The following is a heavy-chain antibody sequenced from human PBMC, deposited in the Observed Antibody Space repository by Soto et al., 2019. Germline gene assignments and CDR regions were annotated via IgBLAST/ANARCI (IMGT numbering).Heavy chain of an antibody. CDR2: ISRDSRSI. J-gene: IGHJ4*02. D-gene: IGHD4-17*01. CDR3: VKDALTTVEYYFEY. Sequence: LRLSCEVSGFSFDYYGMHWVRQAPGNVLEWIAGISRDSRSISYGASMKGRFTISRDNAKNSLYLQLNSLRADDTAFYYCVKDALTTVEYYFEYWGQGALVTVSS. CDR1: GFSFDYYG. V-gene: IGHV3-9*01.